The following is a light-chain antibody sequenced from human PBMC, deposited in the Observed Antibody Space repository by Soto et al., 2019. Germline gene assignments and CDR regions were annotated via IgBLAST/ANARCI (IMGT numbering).Light chain of an antibody. CDR3: QQYYSTPYT. J-gene: IGKJ2*01. CDR1: RSVLDNSDNKNY. V-gene: IGKV4-1*01. CDR2: WAT. Sequence: DIVMTQSPDSLTVSLGERATINCKSSRSVLDNSDNKNYLAWYQQKSGQPPKLLIYWATTREFGVPDRFSGSGSGTDFTLTISSLQAEDVAVSYCQQYYSTPYTFGQGTKLEIK.